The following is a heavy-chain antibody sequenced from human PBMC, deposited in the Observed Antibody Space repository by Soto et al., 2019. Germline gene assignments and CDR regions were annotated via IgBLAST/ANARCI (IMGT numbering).Heavy chain of an antibody. CDR1: GGSIRSNTW. V-gene: IGHV4-4*02. J-gene: IGHJ6*02. D-gene: IGHD3-22*01. CDR2: IHHSEST. Sequence: PSETLSQTSTIAGGSIRSNTWWIWFRQFPGKGLEWIGEIHHSESTNYNPSLNSRVTISVDKSKNQFSLKLTSVTAADTADYYCARTSYYDSTGYYNMDVWGQGTTVTV. CDR3: ARTSYYDSTGYYNMDV.